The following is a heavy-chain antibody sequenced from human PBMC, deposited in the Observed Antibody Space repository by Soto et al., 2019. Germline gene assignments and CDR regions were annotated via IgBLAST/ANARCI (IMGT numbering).Heavy chain of an antibody. Sequence: EVKLLESGGGLVQPGGSLRLSCAASGFTFSSYAMSWVRQAPGEGLEWVSAISGSGGSTYYADSVKGRFTISRDNSKNTLYLQMNSLRAEDTAVYYCAKLGGSSPPAFDIWGQGTMVTVSS. CDR3: AKLGGSSPPAFDI. V-gene: IGHV3-23*01. CDR2: ISGSGGST. CDR1: GFTFSSYA. D-gene: IGHD1-26*01. J-gene: IGHJ3*02.